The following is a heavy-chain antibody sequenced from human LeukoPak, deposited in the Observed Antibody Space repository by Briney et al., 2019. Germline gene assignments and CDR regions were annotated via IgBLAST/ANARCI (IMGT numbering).Heavy chain of an antibody. J-gene: IGHJ4*02. CDR3: AREGSYYYDSSGYYYFDY. V-gene: IGHV4-38-2*02. Sequence: SQTLSLTCTVSGDSISSGDYYWSWIRQPPGKGLEWIGSIYHSGSTYYNPSLKSRVTISVDTSKNQFSLKLSSVTAADTAVYYCAREGSYYYDSSGYYYFDYWGQGTLVTVSS. CDR2: IYHSGST. D-gene: IGHD3-22*01. CDR1: GDSISSGDYY.